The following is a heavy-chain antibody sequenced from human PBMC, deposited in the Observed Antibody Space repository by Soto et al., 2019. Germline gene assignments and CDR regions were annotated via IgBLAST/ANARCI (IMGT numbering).Heavy chain of an antibody. CDR2: IYYSGST. J-gene: IGHJ4*02. CDR1: GGSISSSSYY. V-gene: IGHV4-39*01. CDR3: ARLKMVRGVNAYDY. Sequence: QLQLQESGPGLVKPSETLSLTCTVSGGSISSSSYYWGWIRQPPGKGLEWIGSIYYSGSTYYNPSLKSRVTISVDTSKNQFSLKLSSVTAADTAVYYCARLKMVRGVNAYDYWGQGTLVTVSS. D-gene: IGHD3-10*01.